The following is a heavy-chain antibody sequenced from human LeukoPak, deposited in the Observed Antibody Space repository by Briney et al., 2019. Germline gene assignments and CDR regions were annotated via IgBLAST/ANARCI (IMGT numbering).Heavy chain of an antibody. D-gene: IGHD3-3*01. V-gene: IGHV3-30*18. Sequence: GGSLRLSCAASGFTFSSYGMHWVRQAPGKGLDWVAVISYDGSNKYYADSVKGRFTISRDNSKNTLYLQMNSLRAEDTAVYYCAKDRRPVYYDFWSGYGYWGQGTLVTVSS. CDR3: AKDRRPVYYDFWSGYGY. CDR2: ISYDGSNK. CDR1: GFTFSSYG. J-gene: IGHJ4*02.